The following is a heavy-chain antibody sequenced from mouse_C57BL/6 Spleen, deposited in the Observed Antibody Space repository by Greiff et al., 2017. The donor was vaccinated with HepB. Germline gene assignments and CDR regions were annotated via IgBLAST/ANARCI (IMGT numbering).Heavy chain of an antibody. Sequence: EVMLVESGGDLVKPGGSLKLSCAASGFTFSSYGMSWVRQTPDKRLEWVATISSGGSYTYYPDSVKGRFTISRDNAKNTLYLQMSSLKSEDTAMYYCARPAGTGFAYWGQGTLVTVSA. CDR1: GFTFSSYG. J-gene: IGHJ3*01. V-gene: IGHV5-6*02. D-gene: IGHD4-1*01. CDR2: ISSGGSYT. CDR3: ARPAGTGFAY.